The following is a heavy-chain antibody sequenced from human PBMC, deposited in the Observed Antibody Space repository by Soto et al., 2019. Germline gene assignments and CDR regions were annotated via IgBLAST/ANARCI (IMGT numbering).Heavy chain of an antibody. CDR1: GGSISSSSYY. CDR2: IYYSGST. V-gene: IGHV4-39*01. CDR3: ARQLRYFDWLLSGDAFDI. D-gene: IGHD3-9*01. Sequence: PSETLSLTCTVSGGSISSSSYYWGWIRQPPGKGMEWIGSIYYSGSTYYNPSLKSRVTISVDTSKNLFSLKLSSVTAADTAVYYCARQLRYFDWLLSGDAFDIWGQGTMVTVSS. J-gene: IGHJ3*02.